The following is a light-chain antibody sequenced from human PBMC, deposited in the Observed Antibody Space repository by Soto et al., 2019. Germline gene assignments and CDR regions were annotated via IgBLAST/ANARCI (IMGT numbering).Light chain of an antibody. CDR2: EVS. Sequence: QSALTQPPSASWSPGQSVTISCTGTSRDVGGYNYVSWYQQHPGKAPKLMIYEVSQRPSGVPDRFSGSKSGNTASLTVSWLQAEDEADYYCSSYAGSNNLVFGAGTKLTVL. V-gene: IGLV2-8*01. CDR1: SRDVGGYNY. J-gene: IGLJ1*01. CDR3: SSYAGSNNLV.